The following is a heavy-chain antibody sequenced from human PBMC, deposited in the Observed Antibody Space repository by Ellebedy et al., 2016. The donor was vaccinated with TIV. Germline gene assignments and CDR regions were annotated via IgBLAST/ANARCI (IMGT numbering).Heavy chain of an antibody. Sequence: SETLSLTCNVSGGSVSSAYWNWIRRPPGKGLEWIGFVFHTGTTNYSPSLKSRVTMSVDTSKSQFSLGLTSVTAADTAVYYCAKWNGDSNAYDVWGQGTMVTVSS. CDR3: AKWNGDSNAYDV. CDR2: VFHTGTT. J-gene: IGHJ3*01. D-gene: IGHD1-1*01. CDR1: GGSVSSAY. V-gene: IGHV4-59*02.